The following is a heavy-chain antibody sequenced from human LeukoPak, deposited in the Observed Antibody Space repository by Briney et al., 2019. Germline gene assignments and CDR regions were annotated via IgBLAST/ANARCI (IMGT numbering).Heavy chain of an antibody. Sequence: SETLSLTCTVSGGSISGYYWSWIRQPPGKGLEWIRYIYYSGRTNYNPSLKSRVTISVDTSKNQFSLKLSSVSAADTAVYYCARDREAVAGNYYYYGMDVWGQGTTVTVSS. J-gene: IGHJ6*02. CDR2: IYYSGRT. CDR1: GGSISGYY. D-gene: IGHD6-19*01. V-gene: IGHV4-59*01. CDR3: ARDREAVAGNYYYYGMDV.